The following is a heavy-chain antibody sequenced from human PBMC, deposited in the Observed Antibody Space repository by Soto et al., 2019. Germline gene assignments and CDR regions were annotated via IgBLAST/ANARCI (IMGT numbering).Heavy chain of an antibody. CDR3: GFPGSSSLYLDAFDI. D-gene: IGHD6-13*01. CDR2: INRDGSKK. Sequence: EVQLEESGGDLVQPGGSLRLSCAASGFTLSAYWMTWVRQAPGKGLEWVANINRDGSKKSYLDSVRGRFTISRDNVGKLPVDNPEADEPALNFRAGGGFPGSSSLYLDAFDIWGQGTMVTVSS. CDR1: GFTLSAYW. J-gene: IGHJ3*02. V-gene: IGHV3-7*05.